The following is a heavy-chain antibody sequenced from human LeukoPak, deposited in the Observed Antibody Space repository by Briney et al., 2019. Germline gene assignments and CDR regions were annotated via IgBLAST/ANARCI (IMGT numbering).Heavy chain of an antibody. V-gene: IGHV4-39*01. Sequence: KTSETLSLTCAVSGDSISTSNSYWGWIRRPPGKGLEWVGCIYYSGNTYYNPSLKSRVTISVDTSKNQFSLKLTSVTAADTAVYYCARQTGVGLFILPGGQGTLVTVSS. CDR1: GDSISTSNSY. J-gene: IGHJ4*02. D-gene: IGHD3-3*01. CDR2: IYYSGNT. CDR3: ARQTGVGLFILP.